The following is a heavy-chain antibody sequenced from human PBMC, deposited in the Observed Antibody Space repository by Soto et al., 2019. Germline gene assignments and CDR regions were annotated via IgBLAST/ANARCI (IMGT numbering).Heavy chain of an antibody. CDR1: GFTFSAYA. Sequence: EVQLLESGGGLVQPGGSLRLSCAASGFTFSAYAMGWVRQAPGKGLEWVSTIHGGGGATHYADSVKGRFTISRDDTKNTLYAQMNSLRAEDTAVYYGAKGEGHPLEEGYVDCWGRGTLVTVSS. CDR3: AKGEGHPLEEGYVDC. V-gene: IGHV3-23*01. D-gene: IGHD1-1*01. J-gene: IGHJ2*01. CDR2: IHGGGGAT.